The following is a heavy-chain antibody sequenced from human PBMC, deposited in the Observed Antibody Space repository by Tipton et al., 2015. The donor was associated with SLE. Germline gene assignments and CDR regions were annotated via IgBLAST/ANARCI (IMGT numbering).Heavy chain of an antibody. D-gene: IGHD3-3*01. J-gene: IGHJ3*02. CDR2: IFTRGST. CDR1: TYSISSGYY. Sequence: LRLSCTVSTYSISSGYYWSWIRQPAGKGLEWIGRIFTRGSTNYNLSLKSRVTISVDTSKNQFSLKLSSVTAADTAVYYCARDRSITIFGVVTPGGAFDIWGQGTMVTVSS. V-gene: IGHV4-61*02. CDR3: ARDRSITIFGVVTPGGAFDI.